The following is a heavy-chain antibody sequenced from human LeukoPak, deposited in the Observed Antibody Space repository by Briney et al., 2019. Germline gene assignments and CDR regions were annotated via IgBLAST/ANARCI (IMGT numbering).Heavy chain of an antibody. Sequence: SETLSLTCTVSGGSIRSYWSWIRQPPGKGLEWIGYIYTSGSTNYNPSLKSRVTISVDTSKNQFSLKLSSVTAADTAVYYCARQWYSYGFPNYYYYMDVWGKGTTVTVSS. D-gene: IGHD5-18*01. V-gene: IGHV4-4*09. CDR3: ARQWYSYGFPNYYYYMDV. CDR2: IYTSGST. J-gene: IGHJ6*03. CDR1: GGSIRSY.